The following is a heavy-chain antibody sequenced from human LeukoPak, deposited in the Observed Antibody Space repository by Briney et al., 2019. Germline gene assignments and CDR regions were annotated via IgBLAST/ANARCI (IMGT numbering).Heavy chain of an antibody. Sequence: VASVKVSCKASGYTFTSYGINWVRQATGQGLEWMGWMNPNSGNTGYAQKFQGRVTITRNTSISTAYMELSSLRSEDTAVYYCARGHNYGDAFDIWGQGTMVTVSS. CDR3: ARGHNYGDAFDI. CDR2: MNPNSGNT. CDR1: GYTFTSYG. V-gene: IGHV1-8*03. J-gene: IGHJ3*02. D-gene: IGHD4-11*01.